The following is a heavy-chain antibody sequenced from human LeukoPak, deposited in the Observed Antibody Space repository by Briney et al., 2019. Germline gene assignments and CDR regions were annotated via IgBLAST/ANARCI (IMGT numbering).Heavy chain of an antibody. Sequence: SETLSLTCAVYGGSFSGYYWSWIRQPPGKGLEWTGEINHSGSTNYNPSLKSRVTISVDTSKNQFSLKLSSVTAADTAVYYCARGVVPASRVPHGWFHRRGQGRMVSVSP. CDR1: GGSFSGYY. CDR3: ARGVVPASRVPHGWFHR. CDR2: INHSGST. J-gene: IGHJ4*02. V-gene: IGHV4-34*01. D-gene: IGHD2-2*01.